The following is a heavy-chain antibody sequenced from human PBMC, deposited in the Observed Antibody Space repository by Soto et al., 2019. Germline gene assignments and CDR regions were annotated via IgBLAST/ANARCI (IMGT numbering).Heavy chain of an antibody. CDR1: GFTLSSYW. Sequence: EVQLVESGGGLVQPGESLRLSCAASGFTLSSYWMSWVRQAPGKGREWVAKIKQDGSEIFYVDSVKGRFTISRDNAKNSLYLQLNSLRAEDTAVYYCARSTMVRGVIINDWGQGTLVTVSS. V-gene: IGHV3-7*01. D-gene: IGHD3-10*01. J-gene: IGHJ4*02. CDR3: ARSTMVRGVIIND. CDR2: IKQDGSEI.